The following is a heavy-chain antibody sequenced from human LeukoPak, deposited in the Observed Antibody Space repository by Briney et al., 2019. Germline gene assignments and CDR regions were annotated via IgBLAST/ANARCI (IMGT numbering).Heavy chain of an antibody. V-gene: IGHV4-4*07. CDR3: ARALNPLPGTYYFDY. D-gene: IGHD2-15*01. J-gene: IGHJ4*02. CDR2: FYISGST. Sequence: PSETLSLTCSVSGASINSHYWTWIRQPAGKGLEWIGRFYISGSTNYSPSPKSRVTMSVDTSKNQFSLNLISVTAADTAVYYCARALNPLPGTYYFDYWGQGTLVTVSS. CDR1: GASINSHY.